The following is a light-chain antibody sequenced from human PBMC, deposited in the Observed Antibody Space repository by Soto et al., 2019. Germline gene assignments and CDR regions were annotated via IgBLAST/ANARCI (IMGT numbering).Light chain of an antibody. CDR3: CSYAGSPYV. CDR1: SSDVGSYNL. J-gene: IGLJ1*01. CDR2: EVS. V-gene: IGLV2-23*02. Sequence: QPVLTQPASGSGSPGQSITISCTGTSSDVGSYNLVSWYQQHPGKAPKLMIYEVSKRPSGVSNRFSGSKSGNTASLTISGLQAEDEADYYCCSYAGSPYVFGTGTKVTVL.